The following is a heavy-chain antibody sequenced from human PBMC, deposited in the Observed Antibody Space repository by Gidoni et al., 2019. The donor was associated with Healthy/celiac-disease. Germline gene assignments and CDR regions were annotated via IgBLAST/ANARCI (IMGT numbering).Heavy chain of an antibody. V-gene: IGHV4-31*03. Sequence: QVQLQESGPGLVKPSQTLSLTCPVSGGSISSGGYYWSWIRQHPGKGLEWIGYIYYSGSTYYNPSLKSRVTISVDTSKNQFSLKLSSVTAADTAVYYCARFGWQLVGAFDIWGQGTMVTVSS. CDR2: IYYSGST. CDR3: ARFGWQLVGAFDI. CDR1: GGSISSGGYY. D-gene: IGHD6-6*01. J-gene: IGHJ3*02.